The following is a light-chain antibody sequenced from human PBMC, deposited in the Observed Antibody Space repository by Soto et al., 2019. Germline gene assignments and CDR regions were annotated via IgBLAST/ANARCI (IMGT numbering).Light chain of an antibody. CDR3: SSYAGSNNLV. Sequence: QSALTQPPSASGSPGQSVTISFTGTIIYVGGYNYVSWYQQHPGKAPKLMIYEVSKRPSGVPDRFSGSKPGNTASLTVSGLQAEDEADYYCSSYAGSNNLVFGGGTKLTVL. CDR1: IIYVGGYNY. J-gene: IGLJ2*01. CDR2: EVS. V-gene: IGLV2-8*01.